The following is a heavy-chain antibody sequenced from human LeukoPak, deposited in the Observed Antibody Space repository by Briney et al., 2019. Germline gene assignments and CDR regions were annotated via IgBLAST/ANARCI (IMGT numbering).Heavy chain of an antibody. Sequence: SETLSLTCNVSGYSISSGSYWGWIRQPPGKGLEWIGTIYHDGSRYYSPSLRSRLTISVVTSKNQFSLELTSVTAADTAVYYCVRNKFYGGHSDYWGQGTLVTVSS. CDR3: VRNKFYGGHSDY. D-gene: IGHD4-23*01. V-gene: IGHV4-38-2*02. J-gene: IGHJ4*02. CDR1: GYSISSGSY. CDR2: IYHDGSR.